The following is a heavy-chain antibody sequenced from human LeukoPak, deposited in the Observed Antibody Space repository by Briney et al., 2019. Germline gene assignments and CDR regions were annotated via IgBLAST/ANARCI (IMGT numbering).Heavy chain of an antibody. Sequence: GESLKISCKGSGYSFTNYWIGWVRQMPGKGLEWMGIIYPGDSDTRYSPSFQGQVTISADKSISTAYLQWSSLKASDTAMYYCSRRADSSWYEVWGQGALVTVSS. CDR3: SRRADSSWYEV. CDR2: IYPGDSDT. V-gene: IGHV5-51*01. J-gene: IGHJ4*02. D-gene: IGHD6-13*01. CDR1: GYSFTNYW.